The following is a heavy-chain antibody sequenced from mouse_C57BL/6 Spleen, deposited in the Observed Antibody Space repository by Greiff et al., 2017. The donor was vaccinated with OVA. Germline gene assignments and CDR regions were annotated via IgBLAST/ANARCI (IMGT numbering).Heavy chain of an antibody. Sequence: QVQLQQPGAELVKPGASVKMSCMASGYTFTSYWITWVKQRPGQGLEWIGDIYPGSGSTNYNEKFKSKATLTVDTSSSTAYMQLSSLTSEDSAVYYCAIYDYDGGSWFAYWGQGTLVTVSA. J-gene: IGHJ3*01. CDR1: GYTFTSYW. CDR2: IYPGSGST. V-gene: IGHV1-55*01. CDR3: AIYDYDGGSWFAY. D-gene: IGHD2-4*01.